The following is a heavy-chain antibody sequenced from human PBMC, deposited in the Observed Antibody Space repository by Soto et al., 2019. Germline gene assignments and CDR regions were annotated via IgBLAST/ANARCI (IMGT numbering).Heavy chain of an antibody. V-gene: IGHV1-3*01. CDR1: GYTFTSYA. Sequence: ASVKVSCKASGYTFTSYAMHWVRQAPGQRLEWMGWTNAGNGNTKYSQKFQGRVTITRDTSASTAYMELGSLRSEDTAVYYCAIRFGVEGRHYDFWSGYSPFDPWGQGTLVTAPQ. D-gene: IGHD3-3*01. CDR2: TNAGNGNT. CDR3: AIRFGVEGRHYDFWSGYSPFDP. J-gene: IGHJ5*02.